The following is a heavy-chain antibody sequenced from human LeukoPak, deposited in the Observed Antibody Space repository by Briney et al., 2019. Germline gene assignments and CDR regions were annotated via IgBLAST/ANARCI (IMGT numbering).Heavy chain of an antibody. V-gene: IGHV4-30-4*01. CDR1: GGSISSGDYY. CDR3: ARARVRLYFDL. J-gene: IGHJ2*01. Sequence: SETLSLTCTVSGGSISSGDYYWSWIRQPPGKGLEWIGYIYYSGSTYYNPSLKSRVTISVDTSKNQFSLKLSSVTAADTAVYYCARARVRLYFDLWGRGTLVTVSS. CDR2: IYYSGST. D-gene: IGHD2-21*01.